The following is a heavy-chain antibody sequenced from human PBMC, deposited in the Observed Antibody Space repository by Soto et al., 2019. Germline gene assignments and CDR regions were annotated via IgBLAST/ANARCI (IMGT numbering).Heavy chain of an antibody. D-gene: IGHD3-22*01. CDR3: ARGPPTWLLLRGGAFDI. J-gene: IGHJ3*02. V-gene: IGHV1-2*02. CDR1: GYTFTGYY. Sequence: GASVKVSCKASGYTFTGYYMHWVRQAPGQGLEWMGWINPNSGGTNYAQKFQGRVTMTRDTSISTAYMELSRLRSDDTAVYYCARGPPTWLLLRGGAFDIWGQGTMVTLSS. CDR2: INPNSGGT.